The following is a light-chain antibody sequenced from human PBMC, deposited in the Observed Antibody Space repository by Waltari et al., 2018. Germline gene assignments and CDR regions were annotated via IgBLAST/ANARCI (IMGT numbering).Light chain of an antibody. V-gene: IGLV3-21*02. CDR3: QLWDSSIDQWV. Sequence: HILTQPPSVSVAPGQTATITCGGTNIGSASVHCYQQKPGQAPVRVVSDAGARPSGIPERFFDSKSGNTATLTLIRVEAGDEADFYCQLWDSSIDQWVFGGGTKLTVL. CDR1: NIGSAS. CDR2: DAG. J-gene: IGLJ3*02.